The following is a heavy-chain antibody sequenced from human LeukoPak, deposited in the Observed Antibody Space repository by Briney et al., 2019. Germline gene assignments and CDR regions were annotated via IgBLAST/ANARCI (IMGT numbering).Heavy chain of an antibody. V-gene: IGHV3-48*04. J-gene: IGHJ4*02. CDR1: GFTFSSYS. Sequence: GGALRLSCAASGFTFSSYSMNWVRQAPGKGLEWVSYISSSSSTIYYADSVKGRFTISRDNAKNSVFLQMNSLRAEDTAVYYCARSHDYGGHCFFDYWGQGTLVPVSS. CDR2: ISSSSSTI. D-gene: IGHD4-23*01. CDR3: ARSHDYGGHCFFDY.